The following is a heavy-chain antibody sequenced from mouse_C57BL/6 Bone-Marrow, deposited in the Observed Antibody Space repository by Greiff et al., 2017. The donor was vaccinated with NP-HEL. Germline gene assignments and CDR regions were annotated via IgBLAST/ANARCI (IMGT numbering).Heavy chain of an antibody. CDR2: IDPSDSET. CDR1: GYTFTSYW. CDR3: ARYDGNYVHWYFDV. Sequence: VQLQQPGAELVRPGSSVKLSCKASGYTFTSYWMHWVKQRPIQGLEWIGNIDPSDSETHYNQKFKDKATLTVDKSSSTAYMQLSSLTSEDSAVYYCARYDGNYVHWYFDVWGTGTTVTVSS. D-gene: IGHD2-1*01. V-gene: IGHV1-52*01. J-gene: IGHJ1*03.